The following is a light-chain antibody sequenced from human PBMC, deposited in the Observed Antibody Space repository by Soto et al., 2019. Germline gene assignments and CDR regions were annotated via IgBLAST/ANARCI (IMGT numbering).Light chain of an antibody. Sequence: EIVLTQSPATLSLSPGERATLSCRASQSVRSYLAWYQQKPGQAPRLLIYDASDRATGIPARFSGSRSGTDFTLTISSLEPEDFAVYYCQQRSDWLTFGGGTRVEIK. CDR3: QQRSDWLT. V-gene: IGKV3-11*01. CDR1: QSVRSY. CDR2: DAS. J-gene: IGKJ4*01.